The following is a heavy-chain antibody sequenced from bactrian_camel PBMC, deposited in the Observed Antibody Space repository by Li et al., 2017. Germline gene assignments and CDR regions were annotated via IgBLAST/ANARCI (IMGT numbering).Heavy chain of an antibody. D-gene: IGHD4*01. J-gene: IGHJ4*01. CDR1: GYDRCVLY. CDR2: RTTGGRV. Sequence: VQLVESGGGSVQAGGSLRLTCTATGYDRCVLYMSWYRQAPGKEREGIAMRTTGGRVELADSVMGRFTIPQGDAVNTLSLQMSNLSPEDAAMYYCASVVGLSGCTLSKDDYTYWGQGTQVTVS. V-gene: IGHV3S53*01. CDR3: ASVVGLSGCTLSKDDYTY.